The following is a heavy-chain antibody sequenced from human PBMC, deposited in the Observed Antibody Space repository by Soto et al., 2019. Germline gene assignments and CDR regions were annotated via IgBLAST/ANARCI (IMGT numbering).Heavy chain of an antibody. CDR3: ARNASEVVADPTGAWLDT. D-gene: IGHD2-15*01. CDR2: INPNSGVT. Sequence: ASVKVSCKTSGYTFTGYYIHWVRQAPGQGLEWMGWINPNSGVTKYAQKFQGRVTMTSDLSISTAYMELSSLRSDDTAVYYCARNASEVVADPTGAWLDTWGQGTLVTVSS. J-gene: IGHJ5*02. V-gene: IGHV1-2*02. CDR1: GYTFTGYY.